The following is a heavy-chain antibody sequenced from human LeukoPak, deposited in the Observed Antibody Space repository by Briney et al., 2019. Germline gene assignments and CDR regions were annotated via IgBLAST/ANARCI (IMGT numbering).Heavy chain of an antibody. CDR2: INPNSGGT. D-gene: IGHD3-16*02. CDR1: GYTFTGCY. V-gene: IGHV1-2*04. Sequence: ASVKVSCKASGYTFTGCYMHWVRQAPGQGLEWMGWINPNSGGTNYAQKFQGWVTMTGDTSISTAYMELSRLRSDDTAVYYCARDGPPYDYVWGSYRYKGNYFDYWGQGTLVTVSS. CDR3: ARDGPPYDYVWGSYRYKGNYFDY. J-gene: IGHJ4*02.